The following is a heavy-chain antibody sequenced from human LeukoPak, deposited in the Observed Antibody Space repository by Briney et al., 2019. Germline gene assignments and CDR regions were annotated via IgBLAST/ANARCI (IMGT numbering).Heavy chain of an antibody. J-gene: IGHJ4*02. D-gene: IGHD1-26*01. CDR3: AGKLVGGNPFDF. CDR1: GYTFTGYY. Sequence: ASVKVSCKASGYTFTGYYMHWVRQAPGQGLEGMGWINPNNGGTRYAQKLQGRITMTRDTSISTVYVELNELISDDTAVYYCAGKLVGGNPFDFWGQGTLVTVSS. V-gene: IGHV1-2*02. CDR2: INPNNGGT.